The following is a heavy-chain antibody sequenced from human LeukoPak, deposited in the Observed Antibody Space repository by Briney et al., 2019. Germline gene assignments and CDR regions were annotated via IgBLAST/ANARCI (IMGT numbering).Heavy chain of an antibody. CDR2: IYNSGSA. Sequence: SETLSLTCTVPGCSISSYYWSWIRQPPGKGLEWIGYIYNSGSANYNPSLKSRVTISEDTSKNQFSLKLSSVTAADTAVYYCARGRERYYYYGMDVWGQGTTVTVSS. CDR3: ARGRERYYYYGMDV. V-gene: IGHV4-59*01. J-gene: IGHJ6*02. D-gene: IGHD1-26*01. CDR1: GCSISSYY.